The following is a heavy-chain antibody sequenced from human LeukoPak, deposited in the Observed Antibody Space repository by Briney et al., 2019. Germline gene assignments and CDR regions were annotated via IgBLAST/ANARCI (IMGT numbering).Heavy chain of an antibody. Sequence: PGGSLRLSCAASGFTFSTLNIHWVRQAPGKGLEWVAVIWNDGSKKYYADSVRGRFTISRDNSKNKLYLEMNSLRADDTAVYYCARLSYCSSTSCYAPGLYYYYGMDVWGQGTTVTVSS. CDR3: ARLSYCSSTSCYAPGLYYYYGMDV. D-gene: IGHD2-2*01. J-gene: IGHJ6*02. CDR2: IWNDGSKK. V-gene: IGHV3-33*01. CDR1: GFTFSTLN.